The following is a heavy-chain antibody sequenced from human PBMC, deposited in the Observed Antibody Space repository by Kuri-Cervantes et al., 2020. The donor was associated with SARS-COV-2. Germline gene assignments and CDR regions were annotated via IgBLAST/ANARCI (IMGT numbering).Heavy chain of an antibody. CDR1: GLTFSSYG. Sequence: GGSLRLSCAASGLTFSSYGMHWVRQAPGKGLEWVAFIRYDGSNKYYADSVKGRFTISRDNSKNTLYLQMNSLRAEDTAVYYCAKAPGIYSSSWYELDYWGQGTLVTVSS. D-gene: IGHD6-13*01. V-gene: IGHV3-30*02. J-gene: IGHJ4*02. CDR2: IRYDGSNK. CDR3: AKAPGIYSSSWYELDY.